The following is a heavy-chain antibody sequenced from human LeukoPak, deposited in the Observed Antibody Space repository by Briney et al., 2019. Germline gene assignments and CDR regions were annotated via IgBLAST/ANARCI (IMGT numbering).Heavy chain of an antibody. Sequence: GGSLRLSCAAPGFTVSSNYMSWVRQAPGKGLEWVSVIYSGGSSYYADSVKGRFTISRDNSKNTLYLQMNSLRAEDTAVYYCARLFIAAADPVDYWGQGTLVTVSS. D-gene: IGHD6-13*01. V-gene: IGHV3-53*01. CDR3: ARLFIAAADPVDY. CDR2: IYSGGSS. J-gene: IGHJ4*02. CDR1: GFTVSSNY.